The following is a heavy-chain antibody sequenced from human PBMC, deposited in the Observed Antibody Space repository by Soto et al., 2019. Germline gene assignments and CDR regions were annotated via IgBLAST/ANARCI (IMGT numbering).Heavy chain of an antibody. CDR3: AGNYYDSSGYYYIDY. CDR1: GFTFSSYE. V-gene: IGHV3-48*03. D-gene: IGHD3-22*01. CDR2: ISSSGRTI. J-gene: IGHJ4*02. Sequence: GGSLRLSCAASGFTFSSYEMNWVRQAPGKGLECVSYISSSGRTINYADSVKGRFTISRDNAKKSLFLHMNSLRAEDTAVYYCAGNYYDSSGYYYIDYWGQGTLVTV.